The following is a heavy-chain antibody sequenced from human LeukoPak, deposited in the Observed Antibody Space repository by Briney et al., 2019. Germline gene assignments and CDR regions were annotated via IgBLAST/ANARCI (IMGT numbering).Heavy chain of an antibody. CDR1: GYTFTSYY. D-gene: IGHD3-22*01. CDR3: ARDQTPYYYDSSGYYSYYYYGMDV. Sequence: VALVKVSCKASGYTFTSYYMHWVRQAPGQGLEWMGIINPSGGSTSYAQKFQGRVTMTRDTSTSTVYMELSSLRSEDTAVYYCARDQTPYYYDSSGYYSYYYYGMDVWGQGTTVTVSS. CDR2: INPSGGST. V-gene: IGHV1-46*01. J-gene: IGHJ6*02.